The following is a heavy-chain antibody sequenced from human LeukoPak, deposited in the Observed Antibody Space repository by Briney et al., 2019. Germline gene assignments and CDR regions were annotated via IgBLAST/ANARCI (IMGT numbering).Heavy chain of an antibody. V-gene: IGHV3-48*03. CDR1: GFTFSSYE. J-gene: IGHJ4*02. D-gene: IGHD5-12*01. CDR2: ISSSGSTI. CDR3: ARGNWGGYDWETFWYFDY. Sequence: GGSLRLSCAASGFAASGFTFSSYEMNWVRQAPGKGLEWVSYISSSGSTIYYADSVKGRFTISRDNAKNSLYLQMNSLRAEDTAVYYCARGNWGGYDWETFWYFDYWGQGTLVTVSS.